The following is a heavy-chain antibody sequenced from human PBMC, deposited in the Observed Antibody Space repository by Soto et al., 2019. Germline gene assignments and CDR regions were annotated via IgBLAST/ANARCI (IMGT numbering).Heavy chain of an antibody. V-gene: IGHV3-7*03. D-gene: IGHD3-9*01. CDR2: IKQDGSEK. J-gene: IGHJ6*02. CDR3: ARGGDKLRYFDWLGGYGMDV. CDR1: GFTFSSYW. Sequence: PGGSLRLSCAASGFTFSSYWMSWVRQAPGKGLEWVANIKQDGSEKYYVDSVKGRFTISRDNAKNSLYLQMNSLRAEDTAVYYCARGGDKLRYFDWLGGYGMDVWGQGTTVTVSS.